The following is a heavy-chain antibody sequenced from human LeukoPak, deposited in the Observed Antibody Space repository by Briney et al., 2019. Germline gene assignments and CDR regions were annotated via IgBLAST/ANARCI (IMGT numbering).Heavy chain of an antibody. CDR2: LHPNSGGT. J-gene: IGHJ6*02. CDR3: ARASYFGSGSYRFYYYGMDV. Sequence: ASVKVSCKASGYTFTGYYMHWVRQAPGQGLEWMGWLHPNSGGTNYAPKFQSRGTMTRDTSISTAYMELSTLRPDDTAVYNCARASYFGSGSYRFYYYGMDVWGQGNTVTVSS. CDR1: GYTFTGYY. V-gene: IGHV1-2*02. D-gene: IGHD3-10*01.